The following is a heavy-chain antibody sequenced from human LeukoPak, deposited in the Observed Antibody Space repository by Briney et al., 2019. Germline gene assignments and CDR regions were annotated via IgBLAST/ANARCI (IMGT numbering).Heavy chain of an antibody. CDR2: MYISGTT. V-gene: IGHV4-59*01. CDR3: ARGSGWYLP. D-gene: IGHD6-19*01. J-gene: IGHJ5*02. Sequence: SETLSLTCTVSGASISSYSWSWIRQPPGKGLQWIGYMYISGTTDYNPSLQSRVTISRDTSRNQFSLELSPVTAADTAVYYCARGSGWYLPWGQGSLVTVSS. CDR1: GASISSYS.